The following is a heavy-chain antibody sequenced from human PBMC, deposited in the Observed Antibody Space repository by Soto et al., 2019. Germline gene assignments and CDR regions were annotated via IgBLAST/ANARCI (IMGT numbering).Heavy chain of an antibody. CDR2: IYPGDSDI. CDR1: GYTFTNYW. V-gene: IGHV5-51*01. CDR3: TRHPNSLSNPYYCDS. J-gene: IGHJ4*02. D-gene: IGHD3-16*01. Sequence: PXGALKIYCKGSGYTFTNYWIGWVRQMPGKGLEWMGIIYPGDSDIRYSPSFQGQVTISADNSISTAYLQWSSLKASDTAMYYCTRHPNSLSNPYYCDSWGQGTLVTASS.